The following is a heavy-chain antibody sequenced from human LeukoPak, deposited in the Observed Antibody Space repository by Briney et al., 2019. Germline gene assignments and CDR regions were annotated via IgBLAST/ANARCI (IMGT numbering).Heavy chain of an antibody. Sequence: AGGSLRLSCVASGFTFSDNAMTWVRQAPGKGLEWVSTISGRGGATYYADFVQGRSTISRDNSKNTLYLQMNSLRAEDTAVYYCARDSPPRGGVWSSWYEDYYYYGMDVWGQGTTVTVSS. CDR1: GFTFSDNA. D-gene: IGHD6-13*01. J-gene: IGHJ6*02. CDR2: ISGRGGAT. V-gene: IGHV3-23*01. CDR3: ARDSPPRGGVWSSWYEDYYYYGMDV.